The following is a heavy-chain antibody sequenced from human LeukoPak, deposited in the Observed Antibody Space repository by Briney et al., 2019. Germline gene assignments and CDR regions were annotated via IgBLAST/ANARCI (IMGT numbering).Heavy chain of an antibody. D-gene: IGHD6-19*01. CDR3: ARDRRSSGWYGGLDWFDP. J-gene: IGHJ5*02. V-gene: IGHV1-2*02. Sequence: ASVEVSCKASGYTFTSYGISWVRQAPGQGLEWMGWINPNSGGTNYAQKFQGRVTMTRDTSISTAYMELSRLRSDDTAVYYCARDRRSSGWYGGLDWFDPWGQGTLVTVSS. CDR1: GYTFTSYG. CDR2: INPNSGGT.